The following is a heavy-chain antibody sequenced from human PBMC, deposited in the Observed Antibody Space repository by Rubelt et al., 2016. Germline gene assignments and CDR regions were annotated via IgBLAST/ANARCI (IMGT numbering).Heavy chain of an antibody. Sequence: QVQLVQSGAEVKKPGASVKVSCKTSGYTFTGYYMHWVLQAPGQGLEWMGRINPNSGDTNYAQKFQGRVTMTRDTSTSTVEMELSSLSAEDTAVDYCARCVSRSWEWAGDYWGQGTLGTVSS. CDR2: INPNSGDT. V-gene: IGHV1-2*06. CDR1: GYTFTGYY. D-gene: IGHD3-3*01. J-gene: IGHJ4*02. CDR3: ARCVSRSWEWAGDY.